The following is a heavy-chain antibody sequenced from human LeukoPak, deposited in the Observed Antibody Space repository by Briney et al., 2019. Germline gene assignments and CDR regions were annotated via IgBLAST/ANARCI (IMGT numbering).Heavy chain of an antibody. D-gene: IGHD2-15*01. CDR3: ARLYCSGDTCYSGSYFYYMDV. Sequence: PGGSLRLSCAASGFTFSTYSMNWVRQVPGKGLEWVSSISSGSSYIYYADSVKGRFTISRDNAKNSLCLQMNGLRAEDTAVYFRARLYCSGDTCYSGSYFYYMDVWGKGTTVTISS. CDR1: GFTFSTYS. V-gene: IGHV3-21*01. J-gene: IGHJ6*03. CDR2: ISSGSSYI.